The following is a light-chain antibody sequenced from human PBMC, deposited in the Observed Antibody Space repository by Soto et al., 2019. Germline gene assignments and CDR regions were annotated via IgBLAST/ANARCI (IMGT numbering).Light chain of an antibody. CDR2: AAS. J-gene: IGKJ1*01. CDR1: KGISSY. CDR3: QQYYSYLRT. V-gene: IGKV1-8*01. Sequence: ILMPKYPSSLSASTGDRVTITCRARKGISSYLAWYQQKPGKAPKRLIYAASTLQSGVPSRFSGSGTGTDFTLTISCLQSEDFATYYCQQYYSYLRTVGQGTKVDIK.